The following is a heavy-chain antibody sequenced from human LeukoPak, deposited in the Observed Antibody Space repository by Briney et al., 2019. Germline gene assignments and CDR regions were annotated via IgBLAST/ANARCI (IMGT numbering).Heavy chain of an antibody. Sequence: SETLSLTCTVSGYSISSGYYWGWTRQPPGKGLEWIGSIYHSGSTYYNPSLKSRVTISVDTSKNQFSLKLSSVTAADTAVYYCARLRGLGPSDAFDIWGQGTMVTVSS. CDR1: GYSISSGYY. CDR2: IYHSGST. J-gene: IGHJ3*02. D-gene: IGHD2-15*01. CDR3: ARLRGLGPSDAFDI. V-gene: IGHV4-38-2*02.